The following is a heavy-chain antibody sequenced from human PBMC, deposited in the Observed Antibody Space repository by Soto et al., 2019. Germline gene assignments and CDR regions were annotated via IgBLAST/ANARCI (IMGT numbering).Heavy chain of an antibody. Sequence: PSETLSLTCTVFGGSISSYYWSWIRQPPGKGLEWIGYIYYSGSTNYNPSLKSRVTISVDTSKNQFSLKLSSVTAADTAVYSCARVSGSYHFGMHVWGQGTTVSVSS. V-gene: IGHV4-59*12. CDR2: IYYSGST. CDR3: ARVSGSYHFGMHV. J-gene: IGHJ6*02. D-gene: IGHD1-26*01. CDR1: GGSISSYY.